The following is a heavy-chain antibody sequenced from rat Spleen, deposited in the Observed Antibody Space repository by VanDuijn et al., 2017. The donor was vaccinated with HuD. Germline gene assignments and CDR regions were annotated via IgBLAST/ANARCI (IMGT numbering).Heavy chain of an antibody. V-gene: IGHV5-29*01. CDR1: GFNFNDHW. Sequence: EVQLVESGGGLVQPGRSLKLSCVASGFNFNDHWMGWVRQAPTKGLEWVATISYDGSSTYYRDSVKGRFTISRDNAKSTLYLQMDSLRSEDTATYYCARHEGNYYVMDAWGQGASVTVSS. CDR3: ARHEGNYYVMDA. J-gene: IGHJ4*01. D-gene: IGHD1-11*01. CDR2: ISYDGSST.